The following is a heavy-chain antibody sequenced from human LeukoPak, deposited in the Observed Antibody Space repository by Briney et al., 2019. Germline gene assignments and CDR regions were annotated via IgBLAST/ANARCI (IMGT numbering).Heavy chain of an antibody. J-gene: IGHJ4*02. V-gene: IGHV3-7*03. CDR3: ARDWQTRSGWSNF. Sequence: PWGSLRLSCASSGFTFSSYWMSWVRQAPGKGLEWVANIKQDGSERYYVDSVKGRFTISRDNAKNSLYLQMNSLRAEDTAVYYCARDWQTRSGWSNFWGQGILVTVSS. CDR2: IKQDGSER. D-gene: IGHD6-19*01. CDR1: GFTFSSYW.